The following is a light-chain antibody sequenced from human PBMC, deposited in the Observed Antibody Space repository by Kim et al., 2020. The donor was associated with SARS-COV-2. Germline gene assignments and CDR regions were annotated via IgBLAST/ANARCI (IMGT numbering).Light chain of an antibody. CDR2: TAS. V-gene: IGKV1-39*01. Sequence: DIQMTQSPSSLSASVGDSITVTCRASQSINTNLNWYQQKPGKAPKLLISTASTLRDGVPSRFSGTGSGTDFTLTISSLQLEDFATFYCQQSHSLPLTWGGGTKVEI. J-gene: IGKJ4*01. CDR1: QSINTN. CDR3: QQSHSLPLT.